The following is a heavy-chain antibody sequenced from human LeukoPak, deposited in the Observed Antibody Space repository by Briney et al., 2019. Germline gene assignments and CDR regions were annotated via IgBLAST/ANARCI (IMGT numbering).Heavy chain of an antibody. CDR1: GYTFTSYG. Sequence: ASVKVSCKASGYTFTSYGISWVRQAPGQGLEWMGWISAYNGNTNYAQKLQGRVTMTTDTSTCTAYMELRSLRSDDTAVYYCARDHDHYYDILTGYLPRFDYWGQGTLVTVSS. J-gene: IGHJ4*02. CDR2: ISAYNGNT. V-gene: IGHV1-18*01. D-gene: IGHD3-9*01. CDR3: ARDHDHYYDILTGYLPRFDY.